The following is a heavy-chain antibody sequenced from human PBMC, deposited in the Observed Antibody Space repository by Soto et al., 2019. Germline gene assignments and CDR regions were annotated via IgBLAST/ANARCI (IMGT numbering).Heavy chain of an antibody. J-gene: IGHJ4*02. CDR2: ISGSGGST. CDR3: AKGSYCTKGICYNY. CDR1: GFTFSTYA. V-gene: IGHV3-23*01. D-gene: IGHD2-8*01. Sequence: EVQLLESGGGLVQPGGSLRLSCAASGFTFSTYAMSWVRQAPGKGLEWVSAISGSGGSTYYADSVKGRFTISRDNSKNTLDLQMNSLRAEDTAVYYCAKGSYCTKGICYNYWGQGTLVTVSS.